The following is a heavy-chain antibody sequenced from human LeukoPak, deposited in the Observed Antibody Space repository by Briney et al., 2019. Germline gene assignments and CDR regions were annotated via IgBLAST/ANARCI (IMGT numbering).Heavy chain of an antibody. J-gene: IGHJ6*02. Sequence: GGSLRLSCAASGFTVSSNYMSWVRQASGKGLEWVGRIRNKVNNYATAYAASVKGRFTISRDDSKNMAYLQMNSLKTEDTAVYYCTSRAPYFDILTGYYRDYYYGMDVWGQGATVTVSS. D-gene: IGHD3-9*01. CDR3: TSRAPYFDILTGYYRDYYYGMDV. V-gene: IGHV3-73*01. CDR1: GFTVSSNY. CDR2: IRNKVNNYAT.